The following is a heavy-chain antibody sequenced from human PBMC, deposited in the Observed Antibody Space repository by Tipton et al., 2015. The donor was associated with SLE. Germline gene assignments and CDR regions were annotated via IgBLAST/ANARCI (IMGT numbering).Heavy chain of an antibody. V-gene: IGHV3-48*01. CDR1: GFTFSSYS. CDR3: AREKEPGASYFQH. CDR2: ISSSSSTI. D-gene: IGHD1-26*01. Sequence: GSLRLSCAASGFTFSSYSMNWVRQAPGKGLEWVSYISSSSSTIYYADSVKGRFTISRDNAKNSLYLQMNSLRAEDTAVYYCAREKEPGASYFQHWGQGTLVTVSS. J-gene: IGHJ1*01.